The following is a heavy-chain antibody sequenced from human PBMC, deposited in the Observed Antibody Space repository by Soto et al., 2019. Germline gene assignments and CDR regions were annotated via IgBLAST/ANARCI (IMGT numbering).Heavy chain of an antibody. CDR3: AKVDVDYYDSSGSYGMDV. CDR2: ISGSGGST. Sequence: GGSLRLSCAASGFTVSTYHMSWVRQAPGKGLEWVSAISGSGGSTYYADSVKGRFTISRDNSKNTLYLQMNSLRAEDTAVYYCAKVDVDYYDSSGSYGMDVWGQGTTVTVSS. D-gene: IGHD3-22*01. V-gene: IGHV3-23*01. CDR1: GFTVSTYH. J-gene: IGHJ6*02.